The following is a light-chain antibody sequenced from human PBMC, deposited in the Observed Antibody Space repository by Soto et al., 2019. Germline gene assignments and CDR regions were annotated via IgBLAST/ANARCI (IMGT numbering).Light chain of an antibody. CDR1: QSLLHSNGYNY. J-gene: IGKJ5*01. CDR3: MQALQTIS. V-gene: IGKV2-28*01. CDR2: LGS. Sequence: DIVMTQSPLSLPVSPGEPASISCRSSQSLLHSNGYNYLDWYLQKPGQSPQLLIYLGSNRASGVPDRFSCSGSGTDFTLKISRAEAEDAGVYYCMQALQTISFGQGTRLEIK.